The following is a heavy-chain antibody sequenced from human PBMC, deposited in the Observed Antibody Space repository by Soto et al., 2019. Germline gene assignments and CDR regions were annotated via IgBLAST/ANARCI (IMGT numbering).Heavy chain of an antibody. CDR1: GGSISSYY. V-gene: IGHV4-59*01. Sequence: SETLSLTCTVSGGSISSYYWSWIRQPPGKGLEWIGYIYYSGSTNYNPSLKSRVTISVDTSKNQFSLKLSSVTAADTAVYYCARPGSGSYYRHAFDIWGQGTMVTVSS. CDR2: IYYSGST. J-gene: IGHJ3*02. CDR3: ARPGSGSYYRHAFDI. D-gene: IGHD3-10*01.